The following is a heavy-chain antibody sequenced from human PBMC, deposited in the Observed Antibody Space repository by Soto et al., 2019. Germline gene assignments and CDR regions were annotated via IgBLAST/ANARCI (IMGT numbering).Heavy chain of an antibody. Sequence: ASVKVSCKVSGYTLIELSMHWVRQAPGKGLEWMGGFDPEDGETIYAQKFQGRVTMTEDTSTDIAYLELSSLTSEDTAVYYCATVNLSGATDVWGKGTTVTVSS. V-gene: IGHV1-24*01. D-gene: IGHD3-10*01. J-gene: IGHJ6*04. CDR3: ATVNLSGATDV. CDR2: FDPEDGET. CDR1: GYTLIELS.